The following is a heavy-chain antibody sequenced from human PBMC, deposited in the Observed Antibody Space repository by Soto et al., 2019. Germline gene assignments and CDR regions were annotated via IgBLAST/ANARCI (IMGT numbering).Heavy chain of an antibody. D-gene: IGHD6-6*01. Sequence: EVQLVESGGGLVQPGRSLRLSCAASGFTFDDYAMHWVRQAPRKGLEWVSGISWNSGSIGYADSVKGRFTISRDNGKSSLYLQLSSLRADDTALYYCAKDHMWGGDSTSYYFESWGQGTLVTVSS. CDR2: ISWNSGSI. V-gene: IGHV3-9*01. CDR3: AKDHMWGGDSTSYYFES. J-gene: IGHJ4*02. CDR1: GFTFDDYA.